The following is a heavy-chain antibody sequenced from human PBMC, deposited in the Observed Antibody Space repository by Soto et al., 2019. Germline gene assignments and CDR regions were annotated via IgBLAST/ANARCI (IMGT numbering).Heavy chain of an antibody. D-gene: IGHD6-13*01. CDR1: GGSISGYY. CDR3: ARQQLLPFYYALDV. V-gene: IGHV4-59*01. J-gene: IGHJ6*02. Sequence: SETLSLTCTVSGGSISGYYWGWIRQPPGKGLEYIGYIYYRGSTNYNPSLKSRVTMSVDTSRNQFSLKLNSVTAADTAVYYCARQQLLPFYYALDVWGQGTTVT. CDR2: IYYRGST.